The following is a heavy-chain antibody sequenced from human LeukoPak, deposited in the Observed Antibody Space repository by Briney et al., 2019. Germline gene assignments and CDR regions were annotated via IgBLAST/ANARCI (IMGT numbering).Heavy chain of an antibody. D-gene: IGHD6-19*01. CDR1: QFTFSTYG. V-gene: IGHV3-30*02. Sequence: GGSLRLSCVVSQFTFSTYGMHWVRQAPGKGLEWVALIRYDGTNKYYADSVKGRFTIPRDNSKKTLYLQMNNMRNEDTAVYYCAKVLSAGWYGIDYWGQGTLVTVSS. J-gene: IGHJ4*02. CDR2: IRYDGTNK. CDR3: AKVLSAGWYGIDY.